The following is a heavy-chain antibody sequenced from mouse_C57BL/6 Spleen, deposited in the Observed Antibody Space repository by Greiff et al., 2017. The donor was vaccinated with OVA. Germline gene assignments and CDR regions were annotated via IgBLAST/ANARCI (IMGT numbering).Heavy chain of an antibody. CDR1: GFTFSDYG. D-gene: IGHD3-3*01. CDR3: ARGGTYLDY. Sequence: EVQLQESGGGLVKPGGSLKLSCAASGFTFSDYGMHWVRQAPEKGLEWVAYISSGSNTIYYADTVKGRFTISRHNAKNTLFLQMTSLRSDDTAMYYCARGGTYLDYWGQGTTLTVSS. CDR2: ISSGSNTI. V-gene: IGHV5-17*01. J-gene: IGHJ2*01.